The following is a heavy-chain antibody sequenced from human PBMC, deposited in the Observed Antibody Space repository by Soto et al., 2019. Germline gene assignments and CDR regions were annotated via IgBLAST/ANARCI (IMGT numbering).Heavy chain of an antibody. Sequence: QVQLVQSGPEVKKPGASVRVSCMTSGYAFTSYGVNWVRQVPGQGLEWMGWIAPHSGRTTYLPKFQGRVTITADPSRTAADMELTSLSSDDTGIYFCARAATGSYHSAYWGQGTVVTVSA. CDR3: ARAATGSYHSAY. CDR1: GYAFTSYG. CDR2: IAPHSGRT. V-gene: IGHV1-18*04. J-gene: IGHJ4*02. D-gene: IGHD3-10*01.